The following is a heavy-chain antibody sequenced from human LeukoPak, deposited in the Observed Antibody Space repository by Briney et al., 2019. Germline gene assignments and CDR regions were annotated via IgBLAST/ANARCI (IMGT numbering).Heavy chain of an antibody. V-gene: IGHV1-2*02. CDR3: ARDLLSSYQSRNPLSADYGMDV. CDR2: INPNTAGT. D-gene: IGHD5-12*01. Sequence: GASVKVSWKASGYTFTTFYLNWVRQAPGQGPEWIGWINPNTAGTNYAQKFQGRATLTRDTSLSTVYLELRRLRSDDTAIYFCARDLLSSYQSRNPLSADYGMDVWGQGTTVTVSS. J-gene: IGHJ6*02. CDR1: GYTFTTFY.